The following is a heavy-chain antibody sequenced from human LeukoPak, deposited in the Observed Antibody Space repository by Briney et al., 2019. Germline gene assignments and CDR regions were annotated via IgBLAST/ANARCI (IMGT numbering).Heavy chain of an antibody. CDR3: ARDPRRYYDFWSGYYSNWFDP. J-gene: IGHJ5*02. D-gene: IGHD3-3*01. CDR2: ISYDGSNK. V-gene: IGHV3-30-3*01. CDR1: GFTFSSYA. Sequence: GGSLRLTCAASGFTFSSYAMHWVRQAPGKGLEWVAVISYDGSNKYYADSVKGRFTISRDNSKNTLYLQMNSLRAEDTAMFYCARDPRRYYDFWSGYYSNWFDPWGQGTLVTVSS.